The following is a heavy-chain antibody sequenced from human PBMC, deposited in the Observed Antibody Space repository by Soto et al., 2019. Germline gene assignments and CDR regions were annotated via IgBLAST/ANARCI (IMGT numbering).Heavy chain of an antibody. J-gene: IGHJ4*02. Sequence: SQTLSLTCAISGDSVSNNSAGWNWIRQSPSRGLEWLGRTFYRSKWYSDYAVSVKSRMTINPDTSKNQFSLQLNSVTPEDTAVYYCARGRSSSQISNWYRGKNIDYWGQGTLVTVSS. V-gene: IGHV6-1*01. CDR1: GDSVSNNSAG. D-gene: IGHD4-4*01. CDR2: TFYRSKWYS. CDR3: ARGRSSSQISNWYRGKNIDY.